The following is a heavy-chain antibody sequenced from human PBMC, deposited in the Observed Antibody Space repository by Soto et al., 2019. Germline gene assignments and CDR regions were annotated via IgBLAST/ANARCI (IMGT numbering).Heavy chain of an antibody. CDR2: ISNNGGST. V-gene: IGHV3-64D*06. Sequence: GGSLRLSCSVFGFTFSSYAMHWVRQAPGKGLQYVSSISNNGGSTYCADSVKGRFTISRDNSKNTLYLQMSSLRVEDTAVYYCVKDRYIDYWGQGTLVTVS. J-gene: IGHJ4*02. CDR3: VKDRYIDY. CDR1: GFTFSSYA.